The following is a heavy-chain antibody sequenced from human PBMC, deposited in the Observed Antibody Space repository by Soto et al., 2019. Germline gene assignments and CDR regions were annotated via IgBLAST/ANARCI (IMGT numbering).Heavy chain of an antibody. CDR1: GVSISSGGYS. D-gene: IGHD5-12*01. CDR3: ARRRGFPYYFGMDV. J-gene: IGHJ6*02. V-gene: IGHV4-30-2*01. Sequence: SETLSLTCAVSGVSISSGGYSWSWIRQPPGKGLERIGYIYHSGSTYYNPSLKSRVTISVDRSKNQFSLKLSSVTDADMAVYYCARRRGFPYYFGMDVWGQGTTVSV. CDR2: IYHSGST.